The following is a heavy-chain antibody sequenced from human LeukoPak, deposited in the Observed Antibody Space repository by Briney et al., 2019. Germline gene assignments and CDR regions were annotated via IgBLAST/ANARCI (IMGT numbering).Heavy chain of an antibody. D-gene: IGHD3-22*01. J-gene: IGHJ3*02. Sequence: GGSLRLPCAASGFTFSSYSMNWVRQAPGKGLEWVSYITSSSSTIYYADSVKGRFTISRDNAKNSVYLQMNSLRDEDTAVYYCARGVPRYYESSGYEDDAFDIWGQGTMVTVTS. CDR3: ARGVPRYYESSGYEDDAFDI. CDR2: ITSSSSTI. V-gene: IGHV3-48*02. CDR1: GFTFSSYS.